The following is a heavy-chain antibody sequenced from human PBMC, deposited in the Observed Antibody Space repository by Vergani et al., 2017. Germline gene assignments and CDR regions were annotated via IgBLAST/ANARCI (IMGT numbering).Heavy chain of an antibody. CDR3: AATHDGQWLFDY. CDR1: GFTFDDYA. V-gene: IGHV3-9*01. CDR2: ISWNSGSI. D-gene: IGHD6-19*01. Sequence: EVQLVESGGGLVQPGRSLRLSCAASGFTFDDYAMHWVRQAPGKGLEWVSGISWNSGSIGYADSVKGRFTISRDNAKNSLYLQMNSLRAEDTALYYCAATHDGQWLFDYWGQGTLVTVSS. J-gene: IGHJ4*02.